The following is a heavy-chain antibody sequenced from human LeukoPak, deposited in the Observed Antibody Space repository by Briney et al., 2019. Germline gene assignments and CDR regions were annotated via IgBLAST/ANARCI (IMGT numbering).Heavy chain of an antibody. V-gene: IGHV4-59*01. CDR3: ARGAYPDAFDI. Sequence: SETLSLTCTVSGGSISRYYWSWIRQPPGKGLEWIGYIYYSGSTNYNPSHKSRVTISVDTSKNQFSLKLSSVTAADTAVYYCARGAYPDAFDIWGQGTMVTVSS. CDR1: GGSISRYY. J-gene: IGHJ3*02. D-gene: IGHD2-21*01. CDR2: IYYSGST.